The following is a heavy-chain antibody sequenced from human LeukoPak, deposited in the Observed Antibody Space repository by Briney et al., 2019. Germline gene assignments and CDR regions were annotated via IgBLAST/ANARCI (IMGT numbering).Heavy chain of an antibody. CDR1: GGSISSYY. CDR2: IYYSGST. CDR3: ARGRYYGSGSPDV. Sequence: PSETLSFTCTVSGGSISSYYWSWIRQPPGKGLEWIGYIYYSGSTNYNPSLKSRVTISVDTSKNQFSLKLSSVTAADTAVYYCARGRYYGSGSPDVWGKGTTVTVSS. J-gene: IGHJ6*04. V-gene: IGHV4-59*01. D-gene: IGHD3-10*01.